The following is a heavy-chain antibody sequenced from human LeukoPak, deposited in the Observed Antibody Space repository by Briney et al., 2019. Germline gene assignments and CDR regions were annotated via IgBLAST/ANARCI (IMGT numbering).Heavy chain of an antibody. CDR2: ISADGQVT. V-gene: IGHV3-23*01. J-gene: IGHJ4*02. CDR1: GFAFGTYA. CDR3: ARDPYNTILYRLAH. D-gene: IGHD3-10*01. Sequence: GGSLRLFCAGSGFAFGTYAVSWVRQAPGMGLEWVSSISADGQVTYYADSVEGRFTVSRDNSKSTLYLQLNSLRAEDTATYYCARDPYNTILYRLAHWGKGTLVTVSS.